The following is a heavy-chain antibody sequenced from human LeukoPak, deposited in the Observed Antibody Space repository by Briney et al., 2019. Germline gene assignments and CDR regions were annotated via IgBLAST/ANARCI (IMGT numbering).Heavy chain of an antibody. V-gene: IGHV1-69*05. J-gene: IGHJ3*02. Sequence: SVKVSCKASGGTFSSYAISWVRQAPGQGLEWMGGIIPIFGTANYAQKFQGRVTITTDESTGTAYMELSSLRSEDTAVYYCAVPYYYDSSGYYDAFDIWGQGTMVTVSS. D-gene: IGHD3-22*01. CDR1: GGTFSSYA. CDR3: AVPYYYDSSGYYDAFDI. CDR2: IIPIFGTA.